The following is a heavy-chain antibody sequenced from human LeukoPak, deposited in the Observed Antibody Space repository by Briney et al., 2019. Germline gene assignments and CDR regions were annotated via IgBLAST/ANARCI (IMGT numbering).Heavy chain of an antibody. V-gene: IGHV3-30*18. J-gene: IGHJ4*03. CDR1: GFIFSNYG. CDR3: AKDREDIVVVPDAIGVY. CDR2: ISYDGSNK. Sequence: PRRSLRLSCAASGFIFSNYGMHWVRQAPGKGLEWVAVISYDGSNKYYADSVKGRFTISSDNSKNTLYLHMNSLRAEDTAVYYCAKDREDIVVVPDAIGVYLGRGTLVTVSS. D-gene: IGHD2-2*02.